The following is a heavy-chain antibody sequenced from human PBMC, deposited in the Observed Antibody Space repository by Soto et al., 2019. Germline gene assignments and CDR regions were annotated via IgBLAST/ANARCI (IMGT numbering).Heavy chain of an antibody. CDR1: GGTFSSYA. CDR2: IIPFIGTA. Sequence: QVQLVQSGAEVKKPGSSVTVSCKASGGTFSSYAISWVRQAPGQGLEWMGRIIPFIGTANYAQQFQGRVTLTADESTSTAYRALTSLRSEDTAVYYCARVVMTTVPASYYDGIDVWGKGTTVTVSS. J-gene: IGHJ6*04. V-gene: IGHV1-69*18. CDR3: ARVVMTTVPASYYDGIDV. D-gene: IGHD4-4*01.